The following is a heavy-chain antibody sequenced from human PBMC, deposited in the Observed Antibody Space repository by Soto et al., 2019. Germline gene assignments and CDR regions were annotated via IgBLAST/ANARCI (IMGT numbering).Heavy chain of an antibody. D-gene: IGHD6-19*01. V-gene: IGHV1-24*01. J-gene: IGHJ5*02. Sequence: GASVKVSCKVSGYTLTELSMHWVRQAPGKGLEWMGGFDPEDGETIYAQKFQGRVTMTEDTSTDTAYMELSSLRSEDTAVYYCATGRSRDSSGPEGGNWFDPWGQGTLVTVSS. CDR2: FDPEDGET. CDR3: ATGRSRDSSGPEGGNWFDP. CDR1: GYTLTELS.